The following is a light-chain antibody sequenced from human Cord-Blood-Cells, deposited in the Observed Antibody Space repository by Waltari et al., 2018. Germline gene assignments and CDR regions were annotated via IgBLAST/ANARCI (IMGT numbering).Light chain of an antibody. CDR1: SSNIGSNT. J-gene: IGLJ3*02. CDR2: SNN. V-gene: IGLV1-44*01. CDR3: AAWDDSLNGWV. Sequence: QSVLTQPPSASGTPGQRVTTSCSGSSSNIGSNTVNWYQQLPGTAPKLLIYSNNPRPSGVPDRFSGSKSGTSASLAISGLQSEDEADYYCAAWDDSLNGWVFGGGTKLTVL.